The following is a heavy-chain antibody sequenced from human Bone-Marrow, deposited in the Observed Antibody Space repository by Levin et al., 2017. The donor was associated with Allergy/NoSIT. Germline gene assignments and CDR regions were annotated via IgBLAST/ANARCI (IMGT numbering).Heavy chain of an antibody. D-gene: IGHD3-10*01. CDR1: GFTVSSNY. Sequence: GGSLRLSCAASGFTVSSNYMSWVRQAPGKGPEWVSVIYSGGSTYYADSVKGRFTISRDNSKNTLYLQMNSLRAEDTAVYYCARGWFGELLSHWGQRTLVTVSS. CDR3: ARGWFGELLSH. CDR2: IYSGGST. J-gene: IGHJ4*02. V-gene: IGHV3-53*01.